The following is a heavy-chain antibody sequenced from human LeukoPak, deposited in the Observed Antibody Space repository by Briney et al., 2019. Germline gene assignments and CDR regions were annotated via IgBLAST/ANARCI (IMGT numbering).Heavy chain of an antibody. CDR3: ARGGISGSHFWFDY. D-gene: IGHD1-26*01. J-gene: IGHJ4*02. V-gene: IGHV3-30*04. Sequence: GGSLRLSCAASGFTFSSYAMHWVRQAPGKGLEWVAVISYDGSNKYYADSVKGRFTISRDNAKNSLYLQMNSLRAEDTAVYYCARGGISGSHFWFDYWGQGTLVTVSS. CDR1: GFTFSSYA. CDR2: ISYDGSNK.